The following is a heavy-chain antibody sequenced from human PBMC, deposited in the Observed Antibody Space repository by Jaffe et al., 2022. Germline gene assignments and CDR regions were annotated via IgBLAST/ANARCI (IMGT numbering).Heavy chain of an antibody. CDR1: GFTFSSFS. J-gene: IGHJ4*02. D-gene: IGHD5-12*01. CDR3: TRRPSGYSSFDS. Sequence: EVQLVESGGDLVQPGGSLRLSCTASGFTFSSFSMNWVRQAPGKGLEWVSYISSSSSTIYYADSVKGRFTISRDNAKNSLYLQMNSLRAEDTAVYYCTRRPSGYSSFDSWGQGTLVTVSS. V-gene: IGHV3-48*01. CDR2: ISSSSSTI.